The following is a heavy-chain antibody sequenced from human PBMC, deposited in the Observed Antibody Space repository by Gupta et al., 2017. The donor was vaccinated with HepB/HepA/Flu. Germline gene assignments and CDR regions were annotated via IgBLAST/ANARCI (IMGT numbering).Heavy chain of an antibody. CDR3: ASRASSDYSCSIDS. V-gene: IGHV3-11*01. CDR2: ISSSGSSI. Sequence: QVQLVGSGGGLVKPGGSLRLSCAASGFTFSDYYMTWIRQSPGKGLEGRSYISSSGSSIYVAYAGKVRFTIYRANAKYKLALQMKRLSEEATDVYFCASRASSDYSCSIDSWGQGTLVSVSS. D-gene: IGHD6-6*01. J-gene: IGHJ4*02. CDR1: GFTFSDYY.